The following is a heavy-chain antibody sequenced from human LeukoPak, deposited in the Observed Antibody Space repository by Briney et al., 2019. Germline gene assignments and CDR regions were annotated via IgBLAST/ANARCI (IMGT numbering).Heavy chain of an antibody. CDR2: ISGGGAST. J-gene: IGHJ4*02. Sequence: GGSLRLSCAASGFTFSSFGMNWVRQTSWKGLEWVSSISGGGASTYYADSVKGRFTISRDNSKDTLYLQMNSLRAEDTAVYYCTKKAYYGSGSAFDYWGQGTLVTVSS. D-gene: IGHD3-10*01. V-gene: IGHV3-23*01. CDR1: GFTFSSFG. CDR3: TKKAYYGSGSAFDY.